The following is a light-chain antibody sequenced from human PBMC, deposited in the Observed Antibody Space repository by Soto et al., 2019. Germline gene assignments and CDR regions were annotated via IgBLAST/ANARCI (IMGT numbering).Light chain of an antibody. CDR1: PSVANF. J-gene: IGKJ5*01. V-gene: IGKV3-11*01. Sequence: EIVLIQSPATLSLSPGERATLSCRASPSVANFVAWYQQKPGQAPRLLIYVAFNRATGIPARFSGSGSGTDFTLTISSREPEDAAVYYCQQRNVWPPVTFGQGTRLEIK. CDR2: VAF. CDR3: QQRNVWPPVT.